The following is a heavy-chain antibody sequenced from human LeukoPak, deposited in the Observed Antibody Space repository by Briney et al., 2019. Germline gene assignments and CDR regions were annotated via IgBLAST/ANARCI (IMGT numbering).Heavy chain of an antibody. D-gene: IGHD6-13*01. CDR1: GFTFSDYD. Sequence: GGSLRLSCAASGFTFSDYDMHWVRRAPGKGLEWVTFIWFDGSNKVYADSVKGRFTISRDNSKNTLSLQMNSLRGEDTAVYYCAKGGYQNSNNWWLDNWGKEIRVTASS. J-gene: IGHJ4*02. V-gene: IGHV3-30*02. CDR3: AKGGYQNSNNWWLDN. CDR2: IWFDGSNK.